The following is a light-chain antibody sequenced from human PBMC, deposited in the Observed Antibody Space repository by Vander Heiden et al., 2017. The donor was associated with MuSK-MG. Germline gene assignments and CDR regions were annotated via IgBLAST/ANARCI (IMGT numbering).Light chain of an antibody. V-gene: IGKV3-11*01. CDR2: DES. CDR3: QQRSNWPPRFT. Sequence: EIVLTHSPATLSLSPGERTTLSCRASQRVSSYLAWYQQKPGQPPRHPIYDESNRASGIQARFRGSGTGTDFTLTISSIEPEDFAVYYCQQRSNWPPRFTFGPGTKVDIK. CDR1: QRVSSY. J-gene: IGKJ3*01.